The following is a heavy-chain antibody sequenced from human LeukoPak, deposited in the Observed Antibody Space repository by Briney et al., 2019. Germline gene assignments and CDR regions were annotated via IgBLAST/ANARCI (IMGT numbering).Heavy chain of an antibody. CDR2: ITSNGANT. J-gene: IGHJ4*02. V-gene: IGHV3-64*02. CDR1: GFTFSSYA. Sequence: PGGSLRLSCAASGFTFSSYAMHWVRQAPGKGLEYVSAITSNGANTYYADSVKGRFSISRDNSKNTVYLQMGSLRTEDMAVYYCARPRRGGQKSYTFDYWGQGTLFTASS. D-gene: IGHD1-1*01. CDR3: ARPRRGGQKSYTFDY.